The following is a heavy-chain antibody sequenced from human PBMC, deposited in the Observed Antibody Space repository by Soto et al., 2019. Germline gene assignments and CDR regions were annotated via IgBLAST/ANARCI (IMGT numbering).Heavy chain of an antibody. CDR1: GGSISSGGYS. D-gene: IGHD2-2*01. J-gene: IGHJ6*02. CDR2: IYHSGST. Sequence: SETLSLTCAVSGGSISSGGYSWSWIRQPPGKGLEWIGYIYHSGSTYYNPSLKSRVTISVDTSKNQFSLKLSSVTAADTAVYYCARQDCSSTSCYVYYYYYYGMDVWGQGTTVTVSS. V-gene: IGHV4-30-2*01. CDR3: ARQDCSSTSCYVYYYYYYGMDV.